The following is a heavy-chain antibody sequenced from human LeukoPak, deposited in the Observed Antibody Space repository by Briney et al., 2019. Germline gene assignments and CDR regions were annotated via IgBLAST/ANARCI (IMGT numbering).Heavy chain of an antibody. Sequence: GGSLRLSCAASGFTFSDYYMSWIRQAPGKGLEWVSYISSSGSTIYYADSVKGRFTISRDNAKNSLYLQMNSLRAEDTALYYCAKDSPSGTFDYWGQGTLVTVSS. V-gene: IGHV3-11*01. CDR2: ISSSGSTI. CDR3: AKDSPSGTFDY. CDR1: GFTFSDYY. J-gene: IGHJ4*02. D-gene: IGHD6-19*01.